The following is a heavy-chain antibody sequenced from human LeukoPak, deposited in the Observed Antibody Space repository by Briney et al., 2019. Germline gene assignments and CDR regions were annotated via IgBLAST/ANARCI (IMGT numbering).Heavy chain of an antibody. V-gene: IGHV3-9*01. D-gene: IGHD2-8*02. Sequence: GGSLRLSCAASGFTFDDYAMHWVRQAPGKGLEWVSGISWNSGSIGYADSVKGRFTISRDNAKNSLYLQMNSLRAEDTALYYCAKDMSLVDPYFDYWGQGTLVTVSS. CDR3: AKDMSLVDPYFDY. CDR1: GFTFDDYA. CDR2: ISWNSGSI. J-gene: IGHJ4*02.